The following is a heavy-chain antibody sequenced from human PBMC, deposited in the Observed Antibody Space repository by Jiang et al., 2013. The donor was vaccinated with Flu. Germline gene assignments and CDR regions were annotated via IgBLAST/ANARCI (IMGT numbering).Heavy chain of an antibody. CDR1: GGSISSSSYY. Sequence: ETLSLSCTVSGGSISSSSYYWGWIRQPPGKGLEWIGSIYYSGNTYYNPSLKSRVTISVDTSKNQFSLKLSSVTAAETAVYYCARIVAVAGMTQYYYYGMDVWGQGTTVTVSS. D-gene: IGHD6-19*01. CDR2: IYYSGNT. J-gene: IGHJ6*02. CDR3: ARIVAVAGMTQYYYYGMDV. V-gene: IGHV4-39*01.